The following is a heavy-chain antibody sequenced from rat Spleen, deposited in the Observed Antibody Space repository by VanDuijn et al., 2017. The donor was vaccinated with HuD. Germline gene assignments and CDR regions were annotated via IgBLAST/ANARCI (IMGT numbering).Heavy chain of an antibody. J-gene: IGHJ2*01. D-gene: IGHD1-2*01. Sequence: EVQVVESGGGLMQPGRSMKLSCAASGFTFSNYDMAWVRQAPTKGLEWVASIGYDGSSIHYRDSVKGRFTISRNNAKSTLFLQMDSLRSEDTATYYCTVISHYYSSYSHDYWGQGVMVTVSS. CDR1: GFTFSNYD. V-gene: IGHV5-20*01. CDR3: TVISHYYSSYSHDY. CDR2: IGYDGSSI.